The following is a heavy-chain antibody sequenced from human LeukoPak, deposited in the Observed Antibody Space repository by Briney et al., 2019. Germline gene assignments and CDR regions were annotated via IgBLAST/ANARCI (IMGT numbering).Heavy chain of an antibody. CDR1: GFTFSTSS. Sequence: GGSLRLSCVASGFTFSTSSINWVRQAPGKGLEWVSSISSTSGHIAYTDSVKGRFTIFRDNAKNSLYLQMNSLRAEDTAVYYCTRRHCTATQCFSFDSWGQGSLVTVSS. J-gene: IGHJ4*02. CDR3: TRRHCTATQCFSFDS. D-gene: IGHD2-15*01. V-gene: IGHV3-21*01. CDR2: ISSTSGHI.